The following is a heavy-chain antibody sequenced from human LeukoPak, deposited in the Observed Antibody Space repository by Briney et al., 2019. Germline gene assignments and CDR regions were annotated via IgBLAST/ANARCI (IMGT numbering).Heavy chain of an antibody. CDR3: ARPSRSRKHGSTSGVEY. D-gene: IGHD3-10*01. J-gene: IGHJ4*02. Sequence: GESLKISCKGSGYSFSSYWTAWVRQMPGKGLEWMGIIFPGDSETSYSPSCRGQVIISADRSINTAYLQWNSLKASDTAMYYCARPSRSRKHGSTSGVEYWGQGTLVSVSS. CDR1: GYSFSSYW. CDR2: IFPGDSET. V-gene: IGHV5-51*01.